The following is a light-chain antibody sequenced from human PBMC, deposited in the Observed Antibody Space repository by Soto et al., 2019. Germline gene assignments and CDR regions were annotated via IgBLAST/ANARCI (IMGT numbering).Light chain of an antibody. V-gene: IGKV3-20*01. CDR2: GAS. CDR3: QRYGASPIT. Sequence: ETVLTQSPGTLSLSPGEGATLSCRASQTVAFNYLAWYQQKPGQPPRLLIEGASNRAAGVPDSFSGTGSGTDFILTISRLEAEDSAMYYCQRYGASPITFGPGTRVDIQ. J-gene: IGKJ3*01. CDR1: QTVAFNY.